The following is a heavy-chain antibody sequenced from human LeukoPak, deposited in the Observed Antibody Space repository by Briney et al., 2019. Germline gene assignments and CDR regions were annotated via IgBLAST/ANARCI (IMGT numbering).Heavy chain of an antibody. V-gene: IGHV4-59*01. Sequence: SETLSLTCTVPGGSISSYYWSWIRQPPGKGLEWVGYIYYSGNTNYNPSLKSRVTMSVDTSKNQFSLKLSSVTAADTAVYYCARFGGYSYFIDYWGQGTLVTVSS. CDR3: ARFGGYSYFIDY. D-gene: IGHD5-18*01. CDR1: GGSISSYY. J-gene: IGHJ4*02. CDR2: IYYSGNT.